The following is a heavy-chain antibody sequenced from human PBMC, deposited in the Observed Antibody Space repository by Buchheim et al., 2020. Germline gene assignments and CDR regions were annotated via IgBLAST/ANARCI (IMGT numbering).Heavy chain of an antibody. CDR1: GFTFKNYG. Sequence: VQLVESGGGVVQPGRSLTLSCAASGFTFKNYGMHWVRQAPGKGLEWVAVILYDGSNKYYADSVKGRFTISRDNSENTLYLQMNSLRAEDTAVYYCARDSDYWGQGTL. CDR2: ILYDGSNK. V-gene: IGHV3-33*01. CDR3: ARDSDY. J-gene: IGHJ4*02.